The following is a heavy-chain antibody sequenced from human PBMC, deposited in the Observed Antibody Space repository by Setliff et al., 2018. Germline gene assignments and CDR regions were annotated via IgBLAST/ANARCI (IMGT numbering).Heavy chain of an antibody. Sequence: PSETLSLTCTVSGGSISSYYWIWIRQPPGKGLEWIGYIYSSGRTNYNPSLKSPVTLSVDTSNNQFSLKVSSVTAADTAVYYCARAPPSRYSASDEYFYMDVWGKGTTVTVSS. CDR2: IYSSGRT. CDR3: ARAPPSRYSASDEYFYMDV. V-gene: IGHV4-4*08. J-gene: IGHJ6*03. CDR1: GGSISSYY. D-gene: IGHD1-26*01.